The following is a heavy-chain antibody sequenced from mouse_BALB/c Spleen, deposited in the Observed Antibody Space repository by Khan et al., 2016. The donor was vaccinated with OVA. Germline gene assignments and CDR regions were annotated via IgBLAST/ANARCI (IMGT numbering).Heavy chain of an antibody. CDR1: GYTFTNYG. CDR3: ASYYGSSYFDY. Sequence: QIQLVQSGPELKKPGETVKISCKASGYTFTNYGMNWVKQAPGKGLKWMGWINTYTGEPTYADDFKGRFAFSLETSASTAYLQINNRKNEDTATYFGASYYGSSYFDYWGQGTTLTVSS. D-gene: IGHD1-1*01. J-gene: IGHJ2*01. V-gene: IGHV9-3-1*01. CDR2: INTYTGEP.